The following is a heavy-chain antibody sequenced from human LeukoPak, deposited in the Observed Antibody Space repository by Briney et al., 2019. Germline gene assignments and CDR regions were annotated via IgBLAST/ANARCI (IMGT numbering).Heavy chain of an antibody. D-gene: IGHD5-24*01. CDR2: IYYSGST. V-gene: IGHV4-59*08. Sequence: SETLSLTCTVSGGSISSYYWSWIRQPPGKGLEWIGYIYYSGSTNYNPSLKSRVTISVDTSKNQFSLKLSSVTAADTAVYYCARSFRDGYNWEGVFDYWGQGTLVTVSS. CDR3: ARSFRDGYNWEGVFDY. CDR1: GGSISSYY. J-gene: IGHJ4*02.